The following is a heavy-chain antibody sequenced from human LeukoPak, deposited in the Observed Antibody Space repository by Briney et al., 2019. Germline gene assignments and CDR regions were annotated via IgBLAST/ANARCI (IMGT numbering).Heavy chain of an antibody. CDR2: INPNSGGT. J-gene: IGHJ5*02. Sequence: ASVKVSCKASGYTFTGYYMHWVRQAPGQGLEWMGWINPNSGGTNYAQKFQGRVTMTRDTSISTAYMELSRLRSDDTDVYYCARAYYDFWSGYSNWFDPWGQGTLVTVSS. CDR1: GYTFTGYY. D-gene: IGHD3-3*01. CDR3: ARAYYDFWSGYSNWFDP. V-gene: IGHV1-2*02.